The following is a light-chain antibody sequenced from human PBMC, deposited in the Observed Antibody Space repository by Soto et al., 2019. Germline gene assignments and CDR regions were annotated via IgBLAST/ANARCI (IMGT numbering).Light chain of an antibody. CDR2: EVS. CDR3: SSYTSSSTVV. Sequence: ALTQPASVSGSPGQSITISCTGTSSDVGGYNYVSWYQQHPGKAPKLMIYEVSNRPSGVSNRFSGPKSGNTASLTISGLQAEDEADYYCSSYTSSSTVVFGGGTKLTVL. CDR1: SSDVGGYNY. J-gene: IGLJ2*01. V-gene: IGLV2-14*01.